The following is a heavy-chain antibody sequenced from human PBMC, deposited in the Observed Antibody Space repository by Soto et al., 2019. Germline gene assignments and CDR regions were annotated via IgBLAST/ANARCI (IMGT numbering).Heavy chain of an antibody. CDR2: IIPILGIA. D-gene: IGHD1-1*01. J-gene: IGHJ5*02. Sequence: QVQLVQSGAEVKKPGSSVKVSCKASGGTFSSYTISWVRQAPGQGLEWMGRIIPILGIANYAQKFQGRVTITADKSTSTAYMELSSLRSEDTAVYYCARDSAGTTFWWFDPWGQGTLVTVSS. CDR3: ARDSAGTTFWWFDP. CDR1: GGTFSSYT. V-gene: IGHV1-69*08.